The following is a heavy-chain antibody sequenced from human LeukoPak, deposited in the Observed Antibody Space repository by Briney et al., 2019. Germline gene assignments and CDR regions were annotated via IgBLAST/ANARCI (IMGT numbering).Heavy chain of an antibody. CDR1: GGSISSYY. J-gene: IGHJ5*02. D-gene: IGHD6-13*01. V-gene: IGHV4-59*08. CDR2: IYYSGST. Sequence: SETLSLTCTVSGGSISSYYWSWIRQPPGKGLEWIGYIYYSGSTNYNPSLKSRVTTSVDTSKNQFSLKLSSVTAADTAVYYCARRGSSWYDWSANWFDPWGQGTLVTLSS. CDR3: ARRGSSWYDWSANWFDP.